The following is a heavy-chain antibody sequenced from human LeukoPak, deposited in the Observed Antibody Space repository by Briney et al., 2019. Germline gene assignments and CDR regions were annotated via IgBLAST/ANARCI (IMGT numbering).Heavy chain of an antibody. CDR2: INPNTSGT. J-gene: IGHJ4*02. CDR3: ARVFGRSQQLVLDY. CDR1: GYTFTGYY. V-gene: IGHV1-2*02. Sequence: GSVRVSCKASGYTFTGYYMHWVRQAPGQGLEWMGWINPNTSGTIYAQKFQGRVTMTRDTSISTAYMELSRLRSDDTAVYYCARVFGRSQQLVLDYWGQGTLVTVSS. D-gene: IGHD6-13*01.